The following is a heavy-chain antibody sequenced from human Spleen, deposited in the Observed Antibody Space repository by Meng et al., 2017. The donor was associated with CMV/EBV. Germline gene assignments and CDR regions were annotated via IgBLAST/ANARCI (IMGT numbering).Heavy chain of an antibody. J-gene: IGHJ6*02. CDR2: INPNRGGT. CDR3: ARASGIAAAGPYYYYGMDV. CDR1: GYTFTGYY. D-gene: IGHD6-13*01. V-gene: IGHV1-2*02. Sequence: ASVKVSCKASGYTFTGYYMHWVRQAPGQGLEWMGWINPNRGGTNYAQKFQGRVTMTRDTSISTAYMELSRLRSDDTAVYYCARASGIAAAGPYYYYGMDVWGQGTTVTVSS.